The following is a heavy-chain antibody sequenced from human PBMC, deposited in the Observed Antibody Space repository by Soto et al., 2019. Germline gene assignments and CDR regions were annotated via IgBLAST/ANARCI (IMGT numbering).Heavy chain of an antibody. D-gene: IGHD6-19*01. V-gene: IGHV2-5*02. Sequence: QITLKESGPTLVKPTQTPTLTCTFSGFSLSTSGVGVGWIRQPPGKALEWLALIYWDDDKRYSPSLKSRLTITKDTSKNQVVLTMTNMDPVDTATYYCAHRSGVDSSGPFDYWGQGTLVTVSS. CDR3: AHRSGVDSSGPFDY. CDR2: IYWDDDK. CDR1: GFSLSTSGVG. J-gene: IGHJ4*02.